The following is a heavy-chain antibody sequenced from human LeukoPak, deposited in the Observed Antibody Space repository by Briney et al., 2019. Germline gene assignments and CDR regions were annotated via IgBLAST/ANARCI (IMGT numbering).Heavy chain of an antibody. Sequence: GGSLRLSCAASGFTFSSCAMHWVRQAPGKGLEWVAVIPYDGSNKYYADSVKGRFTISRDNSKNTLYLQMNSLRAEDTAVYYCARAVVVVAAGDYWGQGTLVTVSS. J-gene: IGHJ4*02. CDR1: GFTFSSCA. CDR2: IPYDGSNK. V-gene: IGHV3-30-3*01. CDR3: ARAVVVVAAGDY. D-gene: IGHD2-15*01.